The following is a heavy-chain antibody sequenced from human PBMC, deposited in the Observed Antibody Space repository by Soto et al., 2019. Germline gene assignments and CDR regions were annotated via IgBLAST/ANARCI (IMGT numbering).Heavy chain of an antibody. CDR1: GFTFSKYW. CDR3: ARGGYGLWLNDY. J-gene: IGHJ4*02. V-gene: IGHV3-74*01. CDR2: IKGDESTT. Sequence: EVQLVESGGGLVQSGGSLRLSCAASGFTFSKYWIHWVRQAPGKGLVWVSRIKGDESTTNYADSVKGRFTISRDNANDVVFLHMNTMTADDTAVYYCARGGYGLWLNDYWGQGTLVTVSS. D-gene: IGHD5-18*01.